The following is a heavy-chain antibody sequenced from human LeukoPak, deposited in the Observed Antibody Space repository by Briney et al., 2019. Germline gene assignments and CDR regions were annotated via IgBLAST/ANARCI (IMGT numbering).Heavy chain of an antibody. CDR2: IYTSGST. J-gene: IGHJ6*03. D-gene: IGHD6-13*01. Sequence: SETLSLTCTVSGGSISSYYWSWIRQPPGKGLEWIGYIYTSGSTNYNPSLKSRVTISVDTSKNQFSLKLSSVTAADTAVYYCARRAAADTNYYYYYMDVWGKGTTVTVSS. V-gene: IGHV4-4*09. CDR3: ARRAAADTNYYYYYMDV. CDR1: GGSISSYY.